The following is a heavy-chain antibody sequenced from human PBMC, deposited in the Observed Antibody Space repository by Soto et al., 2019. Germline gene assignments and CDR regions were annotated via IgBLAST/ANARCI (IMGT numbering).Heavy chain of an antibody. V-gene: IGHV3-30-3*01. CDR2: ISYDGSNT. CDR3: ARGRGARHNWNYVYYVMDV. Sequence: PGGSLRLSCAPSGFTFSSYAMHWVRQAPGKGLGWVAVISYDGSNTYYADSVTGRFTISRDNSKNTLYRQKNSLRAEDTAVYDCARGRGARHNWNYVYYVMDVWGQGTTVTVS. J-gene: IGHJ6*02. D-gene: IGHD1-20*01. CDR1: GFTFSSYA.